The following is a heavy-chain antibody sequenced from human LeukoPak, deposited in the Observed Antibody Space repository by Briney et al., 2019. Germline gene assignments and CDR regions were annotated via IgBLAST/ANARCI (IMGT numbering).Heavy chain of an antibody. V-gene: IGHV1-2*02. J-gene: IGHJ5*02. CDR2: INHNSGGT. D-gene: IGHD1-26*01. Sequence: ASVKVSCKASGYTFTGYYMHWVRQAPGQGLEWMGWINHNSGGTNYAQKFQGRVTMTRDTSISTAYMELSRLRSDDTAVYYCARSSGQHPRGIGGWFDPWGQGTLVTVSS. CDR3: ARSSGQHPRGIGGWFDP. CDR1: GYTFTGYY.